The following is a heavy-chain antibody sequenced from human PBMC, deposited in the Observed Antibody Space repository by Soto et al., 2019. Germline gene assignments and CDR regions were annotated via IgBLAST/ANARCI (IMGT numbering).Heavy chain of an antibody. CDR1: GFTFSSYT. D-gene: IGHD6-19*01. V-gene: IGHV3-21*01. J-gene: IGHJ4*02. CDR2: ISFSSTNI. Sequence: EVQLVESGGGLVRPWESLRLSCAASGFTFSSYTMTWVRHAPGKGLEWVSSISFSSTNIHYADSIRGRFTISRDNAKNSLYLQMNSLRVEDTAIYYCARGAGALPYWGQGTLVTVSS. CDR3: ARGAGALPY.